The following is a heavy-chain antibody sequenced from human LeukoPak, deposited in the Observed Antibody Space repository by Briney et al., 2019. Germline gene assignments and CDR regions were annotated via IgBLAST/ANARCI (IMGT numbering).Heavy chain of an antibody. V-gene: IGHV1-3*01. J-gene: IGHJ4*02. CDR1: GYTFTSYD. Sequence: ASVKVSCKASGYTFTSYDINWVRQATGQRLEWMGWINAGNGNTKYSQKFQGRVTITRDTSASTAYMELSSLRSEDTAVYYCARDHYGDYSYYFDYWGQGTLVTVSS. CDR3: ARDHYGDYSYYFDY. D-gene: IGHD4-17*01. CDR2: INAGNGNT.